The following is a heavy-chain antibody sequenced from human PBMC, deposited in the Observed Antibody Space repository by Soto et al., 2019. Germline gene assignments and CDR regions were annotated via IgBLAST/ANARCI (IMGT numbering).Heavy chain of an antibody. V-gene: IGHV2-5*02. CDR2: IYWDDDQ. D-gene: IGHD1-1*01. Sequence: QITLKESGPTLVKPTQTLTLTSTFSGFSPTTDAVGVAWIRQPPGKALEWLALIYWDDDQRYSPSLKTRLTITKDASRNQVVLTLANMDPADTGTYYCAHLYWVASGIRYYFDYWGQGTLVTVSS. CDR1: GFSPTTDAVG. J-gene: IGHJ4*02. CDR3: AHLYWVASGIRYYFDY.